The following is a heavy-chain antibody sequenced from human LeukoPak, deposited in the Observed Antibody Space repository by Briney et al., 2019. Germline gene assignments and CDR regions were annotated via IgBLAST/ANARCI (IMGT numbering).Heavy chain of an antibody. J-gene: IGHJ3*02. CDR2: ISGSGGST. D-gene: IGHD3-22*01. Sequence: GGSLRLSCAASGFTFTRYAMSWVRQAPGKGLEWVSAISGSGGSTYYADSVKGRFTISRDNSKNTLYVQMNSLRAEDTAVYYCAKDRTMIVYADAFDIWGRGRMLSVCS. V-gene: IGHV3-23*01. CDR3: AKDRTMIVYADAFDI. CDR1: GFTFTRYA.